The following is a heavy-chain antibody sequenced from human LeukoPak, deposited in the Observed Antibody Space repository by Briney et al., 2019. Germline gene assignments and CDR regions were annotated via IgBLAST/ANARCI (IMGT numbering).Heavy chain of an antibody. V-gene: IGHV3-30*18. CDR3: AKDPYDSSGYHQTYFDY. J-gene: IGHJ4*02. D-gene: IGHD3-22*01. CDR2: ISYDGSNK. CDR1: GFTFSIYG. Sequence: GRSLRLSCAASGFTFSIYGMHWVRQAPGKGLESVAVISYDGSNKYYADSVKGRFTISRDNSKNTLYLQMNSLRAEDTAVYYCAKDPYDSSGYHQTYFDYWGQGTLVTVSS.